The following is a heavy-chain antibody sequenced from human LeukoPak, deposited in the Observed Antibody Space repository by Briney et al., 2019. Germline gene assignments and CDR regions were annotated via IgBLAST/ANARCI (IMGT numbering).Heavy chain of an antibody. CDR2: ISGSGGST. CDR3: AKDRGVVAATWYY. V-gene: IGHV3-23*01. J-gene: IGHJ4*02. D-gene: IGHD2-15*01. Sequence: PGGSLRLSCAASGFTFSSYAMSWVRQAPGKGLEWVSAISGSGGSTYYADSVKGRFTISRDNSKNTLYPQMNSLRGVDTAVYYCAKDRGVVAATWYYWGQGTLVTVSS. CDR1: GFTFSSYA.